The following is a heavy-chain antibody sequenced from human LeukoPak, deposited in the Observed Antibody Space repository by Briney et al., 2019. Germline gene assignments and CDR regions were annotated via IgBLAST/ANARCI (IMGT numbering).Heavy chain of an antibody. V-gene: IGHV3-66*01. CDR3: ARGTMIVVVTDHYFDY. CDR1: GFTFSSYA. Sequence: GGSLRLSCAASGFTFSSYAMSWVRQAPGKGLEWVSVIYSGGSTYYADSVKGRFTISRDNSKNTLYLQMNSLRAEDTAVYYCARGTMIVVVTDHYFDYWGQGTLVTVSS. D-gene: IGHD3-22*01. J-gene: IGHJ4*02. CDR2: IYSGGST.